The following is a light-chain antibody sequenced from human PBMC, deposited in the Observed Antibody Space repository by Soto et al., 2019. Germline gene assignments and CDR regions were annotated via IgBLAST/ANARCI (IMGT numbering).Light chain of an antibody. V-gene: IGLV7-46*01. CDR3: LLSFSGDYVV. CDR2: EAT. Sequence: QAVVTQEPSLTVSPGGTVTLTCGSNSGVVSGGHYPCWFQQKPGQAPRTLIYEATLKHPWTPARFSGSLLGCKAALTLSGAQPEDEAEYYCLLSFSGDYVVFGGGTKLTVL. CDR1: SGVVSGGHY. J-gene: IGLJ3*02.